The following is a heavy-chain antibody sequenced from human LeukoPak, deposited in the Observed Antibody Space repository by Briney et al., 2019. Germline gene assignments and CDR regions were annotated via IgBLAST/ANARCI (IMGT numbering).Heavy chain of an antibody. CDR3: ARDHNYAFDN. CDR2: IGISSGNT. CDR1: GFPFSDYS. J-gene: IGHJ4*02. V-gene: IGHV3-48*04. Sequence: GGSLRLSCVASGFPFSDYSMNRVRQAPGKGLEWISYIGISSGNTKYADSVKGRFTISGDSAKNSLYLQMNSLRVEDTAVYFCARDHNYAFDNWGQGTLAIVSS. D-gene: IGHD1-1*01.